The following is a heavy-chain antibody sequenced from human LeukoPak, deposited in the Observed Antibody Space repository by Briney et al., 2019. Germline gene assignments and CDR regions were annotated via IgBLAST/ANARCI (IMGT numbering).Heavy chain of an antibody. V-gene: IGHV4-38-2*02. CDR3: ARGRRYDSSGYKTSGWNFDL. J-gene: IGHJ2*01. D-gene: IGHD3-22*01. CDR1: GYFITSGYD. CDR2: IYHSGTT. Sequence: PSETLSLTCTVSGYFITSGYDWGWIRQPPGKGLEWIGSIYHSGTTHYNPSLNSRVTISVDTSKNQFSLKLSSVTAADTAVYYCARGRRYDSSGYKTSGWNFDLWGRGTLVTVSS.